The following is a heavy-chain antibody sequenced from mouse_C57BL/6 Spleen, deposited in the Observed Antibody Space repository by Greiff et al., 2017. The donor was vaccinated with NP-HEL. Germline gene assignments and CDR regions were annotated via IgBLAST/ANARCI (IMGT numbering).Heavy chain of an antibody. CDR3: ARGPDWYFDV. CDR1: GFTFSDYG. V-gene: IGHV5-15*04. J-gene: IGHJ1*03. Sequence: EVKVEESGGGLVQPGGSLKLSCAASGFTFSDYGMAWVRQAPRKGPEWVAFISNLAYSIYYADTVTGRFTISRENAKNTLYLEMSSLRSEDTAMYYCARGPDWYFDVWGTGTTVTVSS. CDR2: ISNLAYSI.